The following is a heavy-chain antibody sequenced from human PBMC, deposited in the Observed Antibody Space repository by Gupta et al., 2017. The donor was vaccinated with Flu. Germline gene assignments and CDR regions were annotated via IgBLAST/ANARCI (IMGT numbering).Heavy chain of an antibody. CDR1: GFTFSSYE. J-gene: IGHJ4*02. Sequence: EVQLVESGGGLVQPGGSLRLSCAISGFTFSSYEMSWVRQAPGRGLEGIAFISQRGDKYYTDPVRGRFSISRDTANNALYLQMSSLRDEDTAIYYCARGHWDKWGQGTPVTVSS. D-gene: IGHD1-26*01. V-gene: IGHV3-48*03. CDR3: ARGHWDK. CDR2: ISQRGDK.